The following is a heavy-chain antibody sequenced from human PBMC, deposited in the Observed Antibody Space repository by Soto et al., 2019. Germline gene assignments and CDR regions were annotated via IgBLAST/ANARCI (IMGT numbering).Heavy chain of an antibody. CDR3: AEGGRQWLVTAEFNY. D-gene: IGHD6-19*01. Sequence: VQLVESGGGVVQPGRSLRLSCAASGFTFSDYAMHWVRQAPGKGLEWVAVVSHDGRNTHYADSVKGRFTISRDSSKNTVSLEMTILRAEDTAVYYCAEGGRQWLVTAEFNYWGQGALVTVSP. CDR2: VSHDGRNT. CDR1: GFTFSDYA. V-gene: IGHV3-30*03. J-gene: IGHJ4*02.